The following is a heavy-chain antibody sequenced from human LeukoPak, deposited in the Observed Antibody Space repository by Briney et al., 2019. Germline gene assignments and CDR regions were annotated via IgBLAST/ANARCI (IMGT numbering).Heavy chain of an antibody. CDR3: VPHPGGNFPGFAS. CDR2: AGHSFGTT. D-gene: IGHD1-26*01. J-gene: IGHJ4*02. V-gene: IGHV3-23*01. Sequence: GGSLRLSCAASGFTFSSYAMSWVRQAPGKGLEWVSTAGHSFGTTYYADSVKGRFIISRDDSKNTVSLQMSSLRAEDTAIYYCVPHPGGNFPGFASWGQGTLVTASS. CDR1: GFTFSSYA.